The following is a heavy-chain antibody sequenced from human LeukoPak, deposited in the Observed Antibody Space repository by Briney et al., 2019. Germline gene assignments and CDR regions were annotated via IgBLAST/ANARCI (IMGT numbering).Heavy chain of an antibody. Sequence: GGSLRLSCAASGFTFSSYGMHWVRQAPGKGLEWVAFIRYDGSNKYYADSVKGRFTISRDNSKNTLYLQMNSLRAEDTAVYYCAKDRGEYYYDSSGCLDYWGQGTLVTVSS. V-gene: IGHV3-30*02. J-gene: IGHJ4*02. CDR1: GFTFSSYG. D-gene: IGHD3-22*01. CDR2: IRYDGSNK. CDR3: AKDRGEYYYDSSGCLDY.